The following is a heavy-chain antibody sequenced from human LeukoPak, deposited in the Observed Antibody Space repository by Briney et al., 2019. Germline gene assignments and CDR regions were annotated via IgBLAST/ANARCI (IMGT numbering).Heavy chain of an antibody. V-gene: IGHV4-39*01. Sequence: SETLSLTCTVSGGSISSSSYYWGWIRQPPGKGLEWIGSIYYSGSTYYNPSLKSRVTISVDTSKNQFSLKLSSVTAADTAVYYRARRGGTTGTSTFDYWGQGTLVTVSS. CDR3: ARRGGTTGTSTFDY. CDR2: IYYSGST. D-gene: IGHD1-1*01. CDR1: GGSISSSSYY. J-gene: IGHJ4*02.